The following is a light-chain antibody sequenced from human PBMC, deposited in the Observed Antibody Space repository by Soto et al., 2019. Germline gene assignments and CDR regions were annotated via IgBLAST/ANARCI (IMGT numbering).Light chain of an antibody. J-gene: IGKJ1*01. CDR3: QQSYSTPQT. CDR1: QSISSY. V-gene: IGKV1-39*01. Sequence: DIQMTQSPSSLSASVGDRVTITCRASQSISSYLNWYQQKPGIAPKLLIYAASSLQSGVPSRFSGSGSGTDFTLTISSLQPEDFATYYCQQSYSTPQTFGQGTKVDIK. CDR2: AAS.